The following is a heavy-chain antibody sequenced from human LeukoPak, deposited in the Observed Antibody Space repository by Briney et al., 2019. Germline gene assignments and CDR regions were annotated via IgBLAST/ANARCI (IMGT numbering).Heavy chain of an antibody. D-gene: IGHD5-18*01. Sequence: GGSLRLSCAASGFTFSSYAMHWVRQAPGKGLEWVAVISYDGSNKYYADSVKGRFTISRDNSKNTLYLQMNSLRAEDTAVYYCARGVDTAIVGPHDYWGQGTLVTVSS. J-gene: IGHJ4*02. CDR3: ARGVDTAIVGPHDY. CDR1: GFTFSSYA. V-gene: IGHV3-30*01. CDR2: ISYDGSNK.